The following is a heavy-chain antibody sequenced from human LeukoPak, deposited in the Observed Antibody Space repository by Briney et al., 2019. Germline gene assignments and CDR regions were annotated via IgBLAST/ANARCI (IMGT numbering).Heavy chain of an antibody. V-gene: IGHV4-59*01. D-gene: IGHD3-9*01. CDR2: IYYSGGT. CDR3: PSHPKETSNSTPESRLAFAY. J-gene: IGHJ4*01. CDR1: GGSISGYY. Sequence: SETLSLTGTVSGGSISGYYWSWIRQPPGKGLEWIGYIYYSGGTDYNPSRKSRATISVDTSKNQFSLKLSSVTAADTAVYYCPSHPKETSNSTPESRLAFAYWGPGILVTVSS.